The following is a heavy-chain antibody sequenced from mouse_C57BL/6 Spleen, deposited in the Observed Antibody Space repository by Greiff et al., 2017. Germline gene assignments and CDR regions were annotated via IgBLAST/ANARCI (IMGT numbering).Heavy chain of an antibody. Sequence: EVQLVESGGGLVQPGGSLSLSCAASGFTFTDYYMSWVRQPPGKALEWLGFIRNKANGYTTEYSASVKGRFTISRDNSQSILYLQMNALRAEDSATYYCARYYLSIYDGYNYAMDYWGQGTSVTVSS. CDR1: GFTFTDYY. J-gene: IGHJ4*01. CDR3: ARYYLSIYDGYNYAMDY. V-gene: IGHV7-3*01. CDR2: IRNKANGYTT. D-gene: IGHD2-3*01.